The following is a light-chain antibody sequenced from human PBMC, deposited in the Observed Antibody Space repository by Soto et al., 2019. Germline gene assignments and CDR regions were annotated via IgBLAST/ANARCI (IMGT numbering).Light chain of an antibody. CDR3: SSYTSSSPWV. Sequence: QSVLTQPASVSGSPGQSITMPCTGTSSDVGAYNYVSWYQQHPGKAPKLMIYEVSNRPSGVSNRFSGSKAGNTASLTISGLQAEDEADYYCSSYTSSSPWVFGGGTKLTVL. CDR2: EVS. CDR1: SSDVGAYNY. J-gene: IGLJ3*02. V-gene: IGLV2-14*01.